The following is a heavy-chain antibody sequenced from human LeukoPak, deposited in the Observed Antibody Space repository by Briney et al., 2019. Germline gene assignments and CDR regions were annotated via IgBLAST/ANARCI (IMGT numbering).Heavy chain of an antibody. J-gene: IGHJ5*02. CDR3: ARDLDFWSGSSWFDP. V-gene: IGHV3-21*01. D-gene: IGHD3-3*01. CDR1: GFTFSSYS. Sequence: NPGGSLRLSCAASGFTFSSYSMNWVRQAPGKGLEWVSSISSSSSYIYHADSVKGRFTISRDNAKNSLYLQMNSLRAEDTAVYYCARDLDFWSGSSWFDPWGQGTLVTVSS. CDR2: ISSSSSYI.